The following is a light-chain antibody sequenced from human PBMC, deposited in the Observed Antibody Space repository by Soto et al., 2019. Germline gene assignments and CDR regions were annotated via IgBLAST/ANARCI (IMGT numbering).Light chain of an antibody. CDR2: RNN. CDR3: AAWDDSLSGQVV. V-gene: IGLV1-47*01. Sequence: QSVLTQPPSASGTPGQRVTISCSGSSSNIGSNYVYWYQQLPGTAPKLLIYRNNQRPSGVPDRFSGSKSGTSASLAISGLRSEDEADYYCAAWDDSLSGQVVFGGGNKVTVL. J-gene: IGLJ2*01. CDR1: SSNIGSNY.